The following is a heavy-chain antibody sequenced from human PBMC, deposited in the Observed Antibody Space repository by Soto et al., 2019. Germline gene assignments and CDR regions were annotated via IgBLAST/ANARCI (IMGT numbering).Heavy chain of an antibody. D-gene: IGHD2-21*02. CDR1: GFTFSSYS. CDR2: ISSSSSYI. V-gene: IGHV3-21*01. Sequence: GGSLRLSCAASGFTFSSYSMNWVRQAPGKGLEWVSSISSSSSYIYYADSVKGRFTISRDNAKNSLYLQMNSLRAEDTAVYYCARVGDPYYYYYYMDVWGKGTTVTVSS. J-gene: IGHJ6*03. CDR3: ARVGDPYYYYYYMDV.